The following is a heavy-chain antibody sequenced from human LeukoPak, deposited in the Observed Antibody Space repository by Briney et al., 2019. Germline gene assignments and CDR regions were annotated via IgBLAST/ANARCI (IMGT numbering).Heavy chain of an antibody. CDR3: ARGFRFLEWLSQFDP. Sequence: PSETLSLTCAVYDGSFSGYYWSWLRQPPGKGLEWIGEISHSGSTNYNLSLKSRVTISVDTSKNQFSLKLSSVTAADTAVYYCARGFRFLEWLSQFDPWGQGTQVTVSS. J-gene: IGHJ5*02. CDR1: DGSFSGYY. CDR2: ISHSGST. D-gene: IGHD3-3*01. V-gene: IGHV4-34*01.